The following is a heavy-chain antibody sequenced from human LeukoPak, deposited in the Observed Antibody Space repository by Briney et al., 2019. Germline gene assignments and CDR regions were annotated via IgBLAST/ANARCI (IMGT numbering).Heavy chain of an antibody. CDR2: IGGSGGYHT. Sequence: GGSLRLTCAASGLTFSNYGMHWVRQTPVKGLEWVSGIGGSGGYHTYYADSVRGRFTISRDNSRNTLYVQMNSLRAEDTAIYYCARDRNWGAYDIWGQGTMVTVSS. D-gene: IGHD7-27*01. J-gene: IGHJ3*02. V-gene: IGHV3-23*01. CDR1: GLTFSNYG. CDR3: ARDRNWGAYDI.